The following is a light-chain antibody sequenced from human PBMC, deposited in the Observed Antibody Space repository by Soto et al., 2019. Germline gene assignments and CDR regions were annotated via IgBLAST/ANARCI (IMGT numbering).Light chain of an antibody. CDR2: DVS. CDR1: QDIRGA. J-gene: IGKJ5*01. V-gene: IGKV1-13*02. Sequence: AIQVTQSPSSLSASVGDRVTMTCRASQDIRGALAWYQQKSGKPPNLLIYDVSTLEGGVPSRLYGSCSGTEFTLTISSLQPEDFGTYYCQQFNSYTITFGHGTRLEIK. CDR3: QQFNSYTIT.